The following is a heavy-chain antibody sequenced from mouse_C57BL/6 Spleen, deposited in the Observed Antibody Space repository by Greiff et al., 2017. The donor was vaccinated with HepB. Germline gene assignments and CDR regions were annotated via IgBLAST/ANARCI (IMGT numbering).Heavy chain of an antibody. D-gene: IGHD1-1*01. CDR1: GYTFTSYW. V-gene: IGHV1-69*01. Sequence: VQLQQPGAELVMPGASVKLSCKASGYTFTSYWMHWVKQRPGQGLEWIGEIDPSDSYTNYNQKFKGKSTLTVDKSSSTAYMQLSSLTSEDSAVYYCARGATTVVPYFDYWGQGTTLTVSS. CDR2: IDPSDSYT. J-gene: IGHJ2*01. CDR3: ARGATTVVPYFDY.